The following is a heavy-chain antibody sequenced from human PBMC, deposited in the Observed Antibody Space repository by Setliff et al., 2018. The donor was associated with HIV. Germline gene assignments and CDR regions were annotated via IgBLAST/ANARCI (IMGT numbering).Heavy chain of an antibody. CDR1: GYSFTNYA. V-gene: IGHV1-69*05. CDR2: IIPIFGTA. D-gene: IGHD5-18*01. Sequence: ASVKVSCKTSGYSFTNYAISWVRQAPGQGLEWMGGIIPIFGTANYAQKFQGRVTITTDESTSTAYMELSSLRSEDTAVYYCASLGYSYGPDFDYWGQGTLVTVSS. J-gene: IGHJ4*02. CDR3: ASLGYSYGPDFDY.